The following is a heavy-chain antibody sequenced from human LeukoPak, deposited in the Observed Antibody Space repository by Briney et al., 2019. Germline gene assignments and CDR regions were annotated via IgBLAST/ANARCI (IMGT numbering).Heavy chain of an antibody. Sequence: SVKVSCKASGGTFSSYAISWVRQAPGQGLEWMGGIIPIFGTANYAQKFQGRVTIAADESTSTAYMELSSLRSEDTAVYYCAAGIPPPPPDYDFWSGYSRWGQGTLVTVSS. D-gene: IGHD3-3*01. CDR2: IIPIFGTA. J-gene: IGHJ4*02. V-gene: IGHV1-69*01. CDR3: AAGIPPPPPDYDFWSGYSR. CDR1: GGTFSSYA.